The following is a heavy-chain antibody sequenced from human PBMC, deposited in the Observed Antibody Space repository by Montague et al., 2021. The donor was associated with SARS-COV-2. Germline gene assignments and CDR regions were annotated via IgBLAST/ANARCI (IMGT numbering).Heavy chain of an antibody. CDR2: IHASGIS. CDR1: GGSTNNYY. Sequence: SETLSLTCTVSGGSTNNYYWCWIWQPAGKGLEWIGRIHASGISTYNPSLEIRVTMSVDTSKNQFSLKLSCVTAADTAVYYCERGRFYYGSGELGSWGQGTLVTVSS. D-gene: IGHD3-10*01. J-gene: IGHJ5*02. CDR3: ERGRFYYGSGELGS. V-gene: IGHV4-4*07.